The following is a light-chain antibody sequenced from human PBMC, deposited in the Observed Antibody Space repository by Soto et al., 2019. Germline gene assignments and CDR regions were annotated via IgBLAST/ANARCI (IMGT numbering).Light chain of an antibody. Sequence: EIVLTQSPGTLSLSPGETASLSCRASQSVSSTYLAWYQQKPGQAPRLLIYATSTRATGIPDRFSGSGSGTDFTLTITRLEPADFEVYYCQQYGSSLWTFGQGAKVEIK. CDR1: QSVSSTY. CDR2: ATS. CDR3: QQYGSSLWT. J-gene: IGKJ1*01. V-gene: IGKV3-20*01.